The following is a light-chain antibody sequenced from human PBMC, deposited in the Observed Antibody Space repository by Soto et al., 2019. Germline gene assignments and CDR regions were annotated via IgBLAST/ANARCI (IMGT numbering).Light chain of an antibody. V-gene: IGKV3-20*01. J-gene: IGKJ1*01. CDR2: GAS. CDR1: QSVISNF. Sequence: EIALTQSPGTLSLSPGARATLSCRASQSVISNFLAWYQQKPGQAPRLLIYGASKRATGIPHRFSGSGSGTEFTLTIDRLEAEDFAVYTCQQYGDSPHTFGHGTKVDVK. CDR3: QQYGDSPHT.